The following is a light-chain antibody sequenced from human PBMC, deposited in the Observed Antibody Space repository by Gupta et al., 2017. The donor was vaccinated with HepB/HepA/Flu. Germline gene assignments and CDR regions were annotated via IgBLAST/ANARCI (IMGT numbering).Light chain of an antibody. V-gene: IGKV1-39*01. CDR2: TAS. J-gene: IGKJ2*01. Sequence: DIQMTQSPSSLSASVGDRVTITCRASQSIRNYLNWYQQKPGKAPKLLIYTASSWKSGVPTRFSGSGPGTDFTLTISSRQPEDFASYYCQQSDSFPFTFGQGTKLEIK. CDR3: QQSDSFPFT. CDR1: QSIRNY.